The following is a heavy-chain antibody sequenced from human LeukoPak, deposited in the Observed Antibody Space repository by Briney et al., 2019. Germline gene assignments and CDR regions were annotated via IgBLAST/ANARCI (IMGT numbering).Heavy chain of an antibody. Sequence: PGGSLRLSCAASGFTGSSNYMSWVRQAPGKGLEGVSVIYSGGSTYYANSVKGRFTISRDNAKNSVYLQMNSLTAEDTGLYYCARDATTAVGWVYMDVWGKGTTVTISS. V-gene: IGHV3-53*01. J-gene: IGHJ6*03. CDR1: GFTGSSNY. CDR3: ARDATTAVGWVYMDV. D-gene: IGHD6-13*01. CDR2: IYSGGST.